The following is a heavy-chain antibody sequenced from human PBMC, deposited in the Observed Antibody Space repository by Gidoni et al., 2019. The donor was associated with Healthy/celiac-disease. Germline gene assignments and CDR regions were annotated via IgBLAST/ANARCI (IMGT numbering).Heavy chain of an antibody. D-gene: IGHD4-17*01. V-gene: IGHV3-48*02. CDR1: GFTFSSYS. CDR3: ARSAYGGNSFVIPSRGFDY. J-gene: IGHJ4*02. Sequence: EVQLVESGGGLVQPGGSLRLPRAASGFTFSSYSMNWVRQAPGKGLEWVSYISRSSSTIYYADSVKGRFTISRDNAKNSLYLQMNSLRDEDTAVYYCARSAYGGNSFVIPSRGFDYWGQGTLVTVSS. CDR2: ISRSSSTI.